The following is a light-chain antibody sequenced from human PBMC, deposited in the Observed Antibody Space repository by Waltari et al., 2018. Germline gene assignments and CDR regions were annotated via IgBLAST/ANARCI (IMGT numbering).Light chain of an antibody. Sequence: EIVLTQSPGTLSLSPGERATLSCRASQSVYTFLAWYQQKPGQPPRLLIYETSKRATDTPARFSGSGSGTDFTLTISSLEPEDSAVYYCQQRANWPPLTFGGGTKVEI. CDR3: QQRANWPPLT. V-gene: IGKV3-11*01. J-gene: IGKJ4*01. CDR2: ETS. CDR1: QSVYTF.